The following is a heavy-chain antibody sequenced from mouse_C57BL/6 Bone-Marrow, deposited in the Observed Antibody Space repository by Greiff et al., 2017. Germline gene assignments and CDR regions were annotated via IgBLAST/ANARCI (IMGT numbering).Heavy chain of an antibody. CDR1: GYTFTSYW. V-gene: IGHV1-69*01. CDR3: AREGLRAY. D-gene: IGHD3-3*01. Sequence: QVQLQQPGAELVMPGASVKLSCKASGYTFTSYWMHWVKQRPGQGLEWIGKIDPSDSYTNYNQKFKGKSTLTVDKSSSTAYMQLSSLTSADAAFYYCAREGLRAYWGQGTLVTVSA. J-gene: IGHJ3*01. CDR2: IDPSDSYT.